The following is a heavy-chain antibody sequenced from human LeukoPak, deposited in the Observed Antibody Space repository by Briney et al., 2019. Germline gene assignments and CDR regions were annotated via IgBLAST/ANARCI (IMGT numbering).Heavy chain of an antibody. J-gene: IGHJ4*02. CDR2: ISGSGGST. Sequence: GGSLRLSCAASGFTFSSYGMSWVRQAPGKGLEWVSAISGSGGSTYYADSVKGRFTISRDNSKNTLYLQMNSLRAEDTAVYYCAKDRIVGATKTLFDYWGQGTLVTVSS. D-gene: IGHD1-26*01. V-gene: IGHV3-23*01. CDR1: GFTFSSYG. CDR3: AKDRIVGATKTLFDY.